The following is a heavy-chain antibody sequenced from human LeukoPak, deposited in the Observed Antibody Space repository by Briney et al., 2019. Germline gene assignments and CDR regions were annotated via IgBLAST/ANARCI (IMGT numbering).Heavy chain of an antibody. Sequence: SVKVSCKASGGTFSSYAISWVRQAPGQGLEWMGGIIPIFGTANYAQKSQGRVTITADESTSTAYMELSSLRSEDTAVYYCAREDRPMATIQDAFDIWGQGTMVTVSS. V-gene: IGHV1-69*01. CDR1: GGTFSSYA. CDR3: AREDRPMATIQDAFDI. CDR2: IIPIFGTA. J-gene: IGHJ3*02. D-gene: IGHD5-24*01.